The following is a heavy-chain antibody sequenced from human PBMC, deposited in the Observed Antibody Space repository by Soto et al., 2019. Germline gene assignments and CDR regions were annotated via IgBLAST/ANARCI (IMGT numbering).Heavy chain of an antibody. CDR2: IYYSGST. V-gene: IGHV4-31*03. Sequence: SETLSLTCTVSGGSISSGGYYWSWIRQHPGKGLEWIGYIYYSGSTYYNPSLKSRVTISVDTSKNQFSLKLSSVTAADTAVYYCAREAYSSSYYYYYGMDVWGQGTTVTVSS. J-gene: IGHJ6*02. D-gene: IGHD6-6*01. CDR3: AREAYSSSYYYYYGMDV. CDR1: GGSISSGGYY.